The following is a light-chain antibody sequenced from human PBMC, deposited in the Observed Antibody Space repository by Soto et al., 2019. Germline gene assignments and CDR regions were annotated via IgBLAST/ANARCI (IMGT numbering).Light chain of an antibody. Sequence: DIQMAQSPSSLSASVGDSVTITCGASQSINIYLSWYQQKSGKAPKLLINVASTLQGGVPSRFSGSGSGTEFTLAISSLQPEDSATYYCQQSFSTPQTFSGGTKVDIK. CDR3: QQSFSTPQT. CDR2: VAS. V-gene: IGKV1-39*01. CDR1: QSINIY. J-gene: IGKJ4*01.